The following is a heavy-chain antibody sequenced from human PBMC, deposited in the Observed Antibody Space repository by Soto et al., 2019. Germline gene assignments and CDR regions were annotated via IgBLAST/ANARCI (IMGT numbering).Heavy chain of an antibody. CDR1: DFNFRTFT. V-gene: IGHV3-30*09. CDR2: ISYDGINA. J-gene: IGHJ4*02. Sequence: QIHLVESGGGVVQPGRSLRLSCASSDFNFRTFTMHWVRQAPGKGLEWVAGISYDGINAYYADSVKGRFAISRDNSKNTVSLQINSLRPADTAAYYCAKDGVNDASLSPVDYWGQGTLVTVSS. D-gene: IGHD3-3*01. CDR3: AKDGVNDASLSPVDY.